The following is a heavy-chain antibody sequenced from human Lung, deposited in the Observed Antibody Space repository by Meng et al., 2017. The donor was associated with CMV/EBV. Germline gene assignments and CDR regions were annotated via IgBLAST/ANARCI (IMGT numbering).Heavy chain of an antibody. Sequence: TVKVSCXASGGSFSRFVVSWVRQAPGQGPEWMGGIIPILGVTNYAQKFQGRLTITADKSTTTVYLEWSSLRAADTALYYCVFSEEYYHFRSGPDWYYHYGMDVWGQGTAVAVSS. CDR2: IIPILGVT. CDR1: GGSFSRFV. V-gene: IGHV1-69*10. CDR3: VFSEEYYHFRSGPDWYYHYGMDV. D-gene: IGHD3-3*01. J-gene: IGHJ6*02.